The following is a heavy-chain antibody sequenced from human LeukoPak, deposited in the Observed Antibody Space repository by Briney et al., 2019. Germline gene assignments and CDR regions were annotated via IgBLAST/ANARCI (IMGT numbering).Heavy chain of an antibody. CDR3: AKQGAVRQDYYMDV. CDR1: GGSFSSYA. D-gene: IGHD3-16*01. V-gene: IGHV1-69*06. Sequence: SVKVSCKASGGSFSSYAITWVRQAPGQGLEWMGRIIPIFGTPTYAQKFQGRVTITADMGSSTAYLEPTSLTAEDTARYFCAKQGAVRQDYYMDVWGNGTTVTVSS. CDR2: IIPIFGTP. J-gene: IGHJ6*03.